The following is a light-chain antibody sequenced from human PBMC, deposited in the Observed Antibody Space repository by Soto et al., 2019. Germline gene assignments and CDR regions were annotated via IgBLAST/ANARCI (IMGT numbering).Light chain of an antibody. V-gene: IGLV2-8*01. CDR1: SSDVGGYNY. Sequence: QSALTQPPSASGSPGQSVTISCTGTSSDVGGYNYVSWYQQHPGKAPKLMIYEVSKRPSGVPDRFSRSKSGNTASLTVSGLQAEDEADYYCSSYAGSNNLGFGGGTKLTVL. CDR3: SSYAGSNNLG. CDR2: EVS. J-gene: IGLJ2*01.